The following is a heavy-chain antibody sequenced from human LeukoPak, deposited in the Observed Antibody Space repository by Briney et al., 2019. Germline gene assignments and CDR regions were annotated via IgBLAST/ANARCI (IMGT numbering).Heavy chain of an antibody. D-gene: IGHD6-19*01. CDR2: INPYNGNT. Sequence: ASVKVSCKASGYTFTSYAISWVRQAPGQGLEWMGWINPYNGNTDYAQKFQGRVTMTTDTSTATAYMELRSLRSDDTAVYYCARDLPAGSIPWGQGTLVIVSS. V-gene: IGHV1-18*01. CDR1: GYTFTSYA. J-gene: IGHJ5*02. CDR3: ARDLPAGSIP.